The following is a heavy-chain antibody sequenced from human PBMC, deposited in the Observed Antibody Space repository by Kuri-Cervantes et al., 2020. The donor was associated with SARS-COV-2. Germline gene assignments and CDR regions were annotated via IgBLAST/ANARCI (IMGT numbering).Heavy chain of an antibody. V-gene: IGHV4-4*07. J-gene: IGHJ4*02. CDR3: ARGVITMVRGVIITQLTFFDY. D-gene: IGHD3-10*01. CDR2: IYTSGST. CDR1: GGSINTDS. Sequence: SETLSLTCIVSGGSINTDSWAWIRQAPGKGLEWIGRIYTSGSTNYNPSLKSRVTISVDTSKNQFSLKLSSVTAADTAVYYCARGVITMVRGVIITQLTFFDYWGQGTLVTVSS.